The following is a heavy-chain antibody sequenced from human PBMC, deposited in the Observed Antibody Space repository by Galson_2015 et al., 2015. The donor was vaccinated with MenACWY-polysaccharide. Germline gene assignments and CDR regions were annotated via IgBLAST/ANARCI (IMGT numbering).Heavy chain of an antibody. CDR3: ARDGGRTIGTTQRGS. Sequence: SLRLSCAASGFTFNDFWLSWVRQAPGKGLEWVANLNQYGSEKYYGDSVKGRFTIARDNTKNSLYLQMNSLRAEGTAVYYCARDGGRTIGTTQRGSSGQRTLVTVSS. CDR2: LNQYGSEK. V-gene: IGHV3-7*01. D-gene: IGHD1-1*01. J-gene: IGHJ5*02. CDR1: GFTFNDFW.